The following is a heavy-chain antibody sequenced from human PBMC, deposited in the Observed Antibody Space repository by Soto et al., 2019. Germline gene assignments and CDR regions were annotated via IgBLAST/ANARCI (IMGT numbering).Heavy chain of an antibody. Sequence: SETLSLTCTVSGDSISDYYWAWLRQSPGKGPEWIGSVFHTGFTSYNPSLESRVSVSVDTSKSQFSLKLSAVTASDTAVYYCATSQKGYNWNYFDHWGQGALVTVSS. J-gene: IGHJ4*02. CDR3: ATSQKGYNWNYFDH. V-gene: IGHV4-38-2*02. CDR2: VFHTGFT. CDR1: GDSISDYY. D-gene: IGHD1-1*01.